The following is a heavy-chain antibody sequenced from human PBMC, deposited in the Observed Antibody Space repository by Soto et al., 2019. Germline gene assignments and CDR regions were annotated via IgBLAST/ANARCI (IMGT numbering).Heavy chain of an antibody. CDR2: IWYDGSNK. Sequence: QVQLVESGGGVVQPGRSLRLSCAASGFTFSSYGMHCVRQAPGKGLEWGAVIWYDGSNKYYADSVKGRFTISRDNSKNTLYLQINSLRAEDTAVYYCARDQGMAGTIDYWGQGTLVTVSS. J-gene: IGHJ4*02. V-gene: IGHV3-33*01. CDR3: ARDQGMAGTIDY. D-gene: IGHD6-19*01. CDR1: GFTFSSYG.